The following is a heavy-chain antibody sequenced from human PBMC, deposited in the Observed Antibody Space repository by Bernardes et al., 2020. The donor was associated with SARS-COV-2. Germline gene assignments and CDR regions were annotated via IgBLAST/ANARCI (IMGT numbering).Heavy chain of an antibody. V-gene: IGHV3-7*01. CDR1: SFTFINYW. Sequence: GGSLRLSCAASSFTFINYWMTWVRQAPGKGLEWVANIKQDGREKYYVYSVKGRFTISRDNAKNSLYLQMNSLRAEDTAVYYCARGLDFGCSSYGCERIYYYYYGMDVWGQGTKVTVSS. CDR2: IKQDGREK. J-gene: IGHJ6*02. D-gene: IGHD2-2*01. CDR3: ARGLDFGCSSYGCERIYYYYYGMDV.